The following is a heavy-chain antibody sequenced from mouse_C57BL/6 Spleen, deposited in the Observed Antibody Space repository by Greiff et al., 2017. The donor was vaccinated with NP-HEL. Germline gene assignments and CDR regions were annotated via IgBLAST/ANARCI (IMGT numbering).Heavy chain of an antibody. CDR1: GYAFSSSW. D-gene: IGHD1-1*01. Sequence: QVQLQQSGPELVKPGASVKISCKASGYAFSSSWMNWVKQRPGKGLEWIGRIYPGDGDTNYNGKFKGKATLTADKSSSTAYMQLSSLTSEDSAVYFCARSFITTAGDYFDYWGQGTTLTVSS. V-gene: IGHV1-82*01. CDR2: IYPGDGDT. J-gene: IGHJ2*01. CDR3: ARSFITTAGDYFDY.